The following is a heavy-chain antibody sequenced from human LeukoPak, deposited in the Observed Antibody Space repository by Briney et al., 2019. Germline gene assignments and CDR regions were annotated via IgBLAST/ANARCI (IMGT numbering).Heavy chain of an antibody. V-gene: IGHV3-53*01. D-gene: IGHD3-22*01. CDR2: TYTGGNS. J-gene: IGHJ3*02. Sequence: GGSLRLSCAASGFTFSTYSMNWVRQAPGKGLEWVSVTYTGGNSYYADSVKGRFIISRDISKNTLYLQMNSLRAEDSALYYCARGGRGSAAVVAPRSFDIWGQGTMVTVSS. CDR1: GFTFSTYS. CDR3: ARGGRGSAAVVAPRSFDI.